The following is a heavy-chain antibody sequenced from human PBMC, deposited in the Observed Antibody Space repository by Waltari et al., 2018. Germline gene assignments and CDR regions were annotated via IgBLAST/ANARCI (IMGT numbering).Heavy chain of an antibody. V-gene: IGHV3-30-3*01. CDR2: ISYDGSNK. D-gene: IGHD3-10*01. CDR3: ARGMVQAYFDY. CDR1: GFTLRSYA. J-gene: IGHJ4*02. Sequence: QVQLVESGGGVVQPGRSLSLSCAASGFTLRSYAMHWVRQAPGKGLEWVAVISYDGSNKYYADSVKGRFTISRDNSKNTLYLQMNSLRAEDTAVYYCARGMVQAYFDYWGQGTLVTVSS.